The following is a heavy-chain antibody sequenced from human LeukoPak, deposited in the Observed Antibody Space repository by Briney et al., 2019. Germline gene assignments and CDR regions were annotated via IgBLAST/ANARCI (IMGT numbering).Heavy chain of an antibody. CDR2: ISGSGGST. CDR3: AKGDKARIGYFDF. J-gene: IGHJ4*02. Sequence: SGGSLRLSCAASGFTFSSYAMSWVRQAPGKGLEWVSAISGSGGSTYYADSVKGRFTISRDNSKNTLYLQMNSLRVEDTAVYYCAKGDKARIGYFDFWGQGTLVTVSS. D-gene: IGHD3-22*01. CDR1: GFTFSSYA. V-gene: IGHV3-23*01.